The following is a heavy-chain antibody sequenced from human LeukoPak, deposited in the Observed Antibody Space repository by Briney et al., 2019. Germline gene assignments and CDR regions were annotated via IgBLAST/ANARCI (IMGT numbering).Heavy chain of an antibody. J-gene: IGHJ5*02. CDR2: IYYSGST. CDR1: GGSISSYY. V-gene: IGHV4-59*08. D-gene: IGHD3-22*01. Sequence: SETLSLTCTVSGGSISSYYWSWIRQPPGKGPEWIGYIYYSGSTNYNPSLKSRVTISVDTSKNQFSLKLSSVTAADTAVYYCARRAQGYYDSSGYLNWFDPWGQGTLVTVSS. CDR3: ARRAQGYYDSSGYLNWFDP.